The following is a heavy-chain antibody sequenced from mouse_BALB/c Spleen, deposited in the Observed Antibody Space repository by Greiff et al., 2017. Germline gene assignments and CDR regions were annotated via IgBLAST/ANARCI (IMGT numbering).Heavy chain of an antibody. CDR3: TRDYGPAWFAY. CDR2: ISSGGSYT. V-gene: IGHV5-6-4*01. Sequence: EVHLVESGGGLVKPGGSLKLSCAASGFTFSSYTMSWVRQTPEKRLEWVATISSGGSYTYYPDSVKGRFTISRDNAKNTLYLQMSSLKSEDTAMYYCTRDYGPAWFAYWGQGTLVTVSA. D-gene: IGHD1-1*02. CDR1: GFTFSSYT. J-gene: IGHJ3*01.